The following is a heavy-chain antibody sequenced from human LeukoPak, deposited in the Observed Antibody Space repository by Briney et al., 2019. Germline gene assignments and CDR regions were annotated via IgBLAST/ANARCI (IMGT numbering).Heavy chain of an antibody. D-gene: IGHD3-22*01. CDR3: ARGLVYYYDSSGLLDAFDI. CDR2: INHSGST. V-gene: IGHV4-34*01. Sequence: SEALSLTCAVYGGSFSGYYWSWIRQPPGKGLEWIGEINHSGSTNYNPSLKSRVTISVDTSKNQLSLKLSSVTAADTAVYYCARGLVYYYDSSGLLDAFDIWGQGIMVTVSS. J-gene: IGHJ3*02. CDR1: GGSFSGYY.